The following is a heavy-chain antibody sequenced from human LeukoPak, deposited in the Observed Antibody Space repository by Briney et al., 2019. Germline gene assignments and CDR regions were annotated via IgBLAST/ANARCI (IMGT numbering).Heavy chain of an antibody. CDR1: GFTVSSNY. CDR3: ARDPDYGDRS. Sequence: PGGSLRLSCAASGFTVSSNYMSWVRQAPGKGLEWVSYISSSSSTIYYADSVKGRLTISRDNAKNSLYLQMNSLRAEDTSVYYCARDPDYGDRSWGQGTLVTVSS. V-gene: IGHV3-48*01. J-gene: IGHJ5*02. D-gene: IGHD4-17*01. CDR2: ISSSSSTI.